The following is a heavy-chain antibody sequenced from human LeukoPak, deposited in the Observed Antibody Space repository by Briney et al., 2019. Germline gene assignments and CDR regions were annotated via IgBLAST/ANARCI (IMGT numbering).Heavy chain of an antibody. Sequence: GRSLRLSCAASGFTFSSYGMHWVRQAPGKGLEWVAVISYDGSNKYYADSVKGRFTISRDNSKNTLYLQMNSLRAGDTAVYYCAKRVPDYWGQGTLVTVSS. CDR3: AKRVPDY. CDR2: ISYDGSNK. CDR1: GFTFSSYG. D-gene: IGHD1-1*01. V-gene: IGHV3-30*18. J-gene: IGHJ4*02.